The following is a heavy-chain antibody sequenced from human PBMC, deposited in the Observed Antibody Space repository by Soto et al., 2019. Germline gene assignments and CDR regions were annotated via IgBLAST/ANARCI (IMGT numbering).Heavy chain of an antibody. V-gene: IGHV3-48*02. CDR1: GFTFSSYS. CDR2: ISSSSSTI. CDR3: ARDGIHSGSYYVDY. D-gene: IGHD1-26*01. J-gene: IGHJ4*02. Sequence: GGSLRLSCAASGFTFSSYSMNWVRQAPGKGLEWVSYISSSSSTIYYADSVKGRFTISRDNAKNSLYLQMNSLRDKDTAVYYCARDGIHSGSYYVDYWGQGTLVTVSS.